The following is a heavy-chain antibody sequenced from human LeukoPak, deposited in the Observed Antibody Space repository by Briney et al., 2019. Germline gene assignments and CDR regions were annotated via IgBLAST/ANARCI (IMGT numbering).Heavy chain of an antibody. Sequence: SGTLSLTCAVSGGSISSSDWWSWVRQPPGRGLEWIGYIYRSEDTSYNPSLKSRVTMPVDKSKNQFSLKLSSVTAADTAVYYCARDPHCSSSDCPYDYWGQGTLVIVSS. CDR1: GGSISSSDW. V-gene: IGHV4-4*02. D-gene: IGHD2-2*01. J-gene: IGHJ4*02. CDR3: ARDPHCSSSDCPYDY. CDR2: IYRSEDT.